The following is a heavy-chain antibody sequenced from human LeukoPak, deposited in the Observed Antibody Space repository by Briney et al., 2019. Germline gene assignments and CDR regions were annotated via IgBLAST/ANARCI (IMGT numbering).Heavy chain of an antibody. Sequence: GGSLRLSCAASGFIFSYIWMRWVRQAPGKGLEWVANIKHDGSEANYVDSVKGRFTISRDNAKNSLHLQMNSLRVEDTAVYYCAKNGRPHGMDVWGQGTTVTVSS. CDR2: IKHDGSEA. V-gene: IGHV3-7*02. CDR3: AKNGRPHGMDV. J-gene: IGHJ6*02. D-gene: IGHD2-8*01. CDR1: GFIFSYIW.